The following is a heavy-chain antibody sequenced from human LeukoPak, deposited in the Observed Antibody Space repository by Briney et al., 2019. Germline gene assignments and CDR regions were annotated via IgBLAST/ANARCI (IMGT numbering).Heavy chain of an antibody. D-gene: IGHD3-10*01. J-gene: IGHJ4*02. CDR3: IREAWYGSGSYYEKVFDY. V-gene: IGHV3-49*04. CDR1: GFTFGDYA. Sequence: PGRSLRLSCTASGFTFGDYAMSWVRQAPGKGLEWVGFIRSKAYGGTTKYAASVKGRFTISRDDSKSIAYLQMNSLKTEDTAVYYCIREAWYGSGSYYEKVFDYWGQGTLVTVSS. CDR2: IRSKAYGGTT.